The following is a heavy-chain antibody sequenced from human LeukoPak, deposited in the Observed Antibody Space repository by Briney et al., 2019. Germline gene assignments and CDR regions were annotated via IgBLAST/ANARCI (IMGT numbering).Heavy chain of an antibody. CDR3: TSDTAMVAEDAFDI. D-gene: IGHD5-18*01. V-gene: IGHV3-73*01. J-gene: IGHJ3*02. Sequence: GGSLRLSCAASGFTFSGSAMHWVRQASGKGLEWVGCIRSKANSYATAYAASVKGRFTISRDDSKNTAYLQMNSLKTEDTAVYYCTSDTAMVAEDAFDIWGQGTMVTVSS. CDR1: GFTFSGSA. CDR2: IRSKANSYAT.